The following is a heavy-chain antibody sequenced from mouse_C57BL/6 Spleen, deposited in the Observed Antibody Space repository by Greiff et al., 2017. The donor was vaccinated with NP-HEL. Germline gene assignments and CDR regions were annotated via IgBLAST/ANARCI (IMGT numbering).Heavy chain of an antibody. CDR1: GYTFTGYW. CDR3: AREGDITTVVAGKKGYFDY. Sequence: QVQLQQSGAELMKPGASVKLSCKATGYTFTGYWIEWVKQRPGHGLEWIGEILPGSGSTNYNEKFKGKATFTADTSSNTAYMQLSSLTTEDSAIYYCAREGDITTVVAGKKGYFDYWGQGTTLTVSS. J-gene: IGHJ2*01. V-gene: IGHV1-9*01. CDR2: ILPGSGST. D-gene: IGHD1-1*01.